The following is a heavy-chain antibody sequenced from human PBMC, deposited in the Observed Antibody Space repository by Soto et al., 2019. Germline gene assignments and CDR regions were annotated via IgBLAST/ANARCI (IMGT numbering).Heavy chain of an antibody. V-gene: IGHV3-23*01. CDR3: AKGPTVFGAVISFDYYYGMYV. CDR2: ISGSGAGT. CDR1: GFTFSTSA. Sequence: PGGSLRLSCTASGFTFSTSAMSWVRQAPGRGLEWVSGISGSGAGTYHADSVKGRFTISRDNSKNTLYLQMSGLRAEDAAVYYCAKGPTVFGAVISFDYYYGMYVWGQGTPVTVSS. J-gene: IGHJ6*02. D-gene: IGHD3-3*01.